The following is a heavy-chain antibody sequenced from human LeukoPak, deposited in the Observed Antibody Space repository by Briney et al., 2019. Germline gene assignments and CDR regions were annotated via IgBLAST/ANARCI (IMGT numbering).Heavy chain of an antibody. J-gene: IGHJ6*02. V-gene: IGHV3-30*18. CDR3: AKVVSWNFGEGNYYGMHV. CDR2: ISYDGDNK. CDR1: GFTFSTYG. D-gene: IGHD1-7*01. Sequence: GGSLRLSCAASGFTFSTYGMHWVRQAPGKGLEWAAVISYDGDNKYYADSVKGRFTISRDNSKNTLYLQMNSLRPEDTAVYYCAKVVSWNFGEGNYYGMHVWGQGTAVTVSS.